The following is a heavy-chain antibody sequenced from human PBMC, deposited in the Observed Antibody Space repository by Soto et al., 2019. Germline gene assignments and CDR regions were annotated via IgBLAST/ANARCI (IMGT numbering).Heavy chain of an antibody. CDR3: AKDHFASGWYSDY. D-gene: IGHD6-19*01. V-gene: IGHV3-23*01. CDR1: GFTFSSYA. Sequence: EVQLLESGGGLVQPGGSLRLSCAASGFTFSSYAMSWVRQAPGKGLEWVSAISGRGGSTYYADSVKGRFTISRDNSKNTLYLQMNSLRAEDTAVYYCAKDHFASGWYSDYWGQGTLVTVSS. CDR2: ISGRGGST. J-gene: IGHJ4*02.